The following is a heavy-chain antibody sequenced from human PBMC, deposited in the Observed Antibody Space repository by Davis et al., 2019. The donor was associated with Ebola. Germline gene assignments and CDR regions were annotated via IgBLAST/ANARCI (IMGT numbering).Heavy chain of an antibody. J-gene: IGHJ4*02. Sequence: AASVKVSCKSFGYTFTSYGISWVRQAPGQGLEWMGWISANNGNTNYARKVQGRVTMTTDASTSTAYMELRSLRSDDTAVYYCARGFTMIVAGWCDYWGQGTLVTVSS. CDR1: GYTFTSYG. D-gene: IGHD3-22*01. CDR3: ARGFTMIVAGWCDY. V-gene: IGHV1-18*04. CDR2: ISANNGNT.